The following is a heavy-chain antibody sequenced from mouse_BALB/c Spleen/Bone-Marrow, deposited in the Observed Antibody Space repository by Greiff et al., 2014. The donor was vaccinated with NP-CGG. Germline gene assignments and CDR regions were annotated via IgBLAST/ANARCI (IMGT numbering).Heavy chain of an antibody. CDR2: IYPGDGDT. CDR3: ARGGRLTGYYFDY. J-gene: IGHJ2*01. Sequence: VKLMESGAELVRPGSSVKISCKASGCAFSSYWMNWVKQRPGQGLEWIGQIYPGDGDTNYNGNFKDKATLTTDKSSTTAYMQLSSLTSEDSAVYFCARGGRLTGYYFDYWGQGTTLTVSS. D-gene: IGHD4-1*01. V-gene: IGHV1-80*01. CDR1: GCAFSSYW.